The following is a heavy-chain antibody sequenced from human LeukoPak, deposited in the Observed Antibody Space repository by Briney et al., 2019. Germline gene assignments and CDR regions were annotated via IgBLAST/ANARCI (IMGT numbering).Heavy chain of an antibody. Sequence: SETLSLTCTVSGGSISSGGYYWSWIRQNPGMGLEWIGYIYSSGSTYYNPSLKSRVTISVDTSKNQFSLKLSSVTAADTAVYYCARDPLGYCSSTSCYSSVWGQGTTVTVSS. J-gene: IGHJ6*02. CDR3: ARDPLGYCSSTSCYSSV. CDR2: IYSSGST. V-gene: IGHV4-31*03. CDR1: GGSISSGGYY. D-gene: IGHD2-2*01.